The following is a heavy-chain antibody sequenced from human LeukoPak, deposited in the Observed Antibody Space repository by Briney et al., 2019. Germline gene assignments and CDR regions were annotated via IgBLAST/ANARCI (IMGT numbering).Heavy chain of an antibody. CDR3: ARGGIVVVKHAFDI. CDR1: GGSISSYY. CDR2: MYTSGST. J-gene: IGHJ3*02. V-gene: IGHV4-4*07. D-gene: IGHD2-21*01. Sequence: PSETLSPTCTVSGGSISSYYWTWIRRSAGKGLEWIGRMYTSGSTKYSPSFESRVTMSGDASKNQFSLRLNSVTAADTAVYYCARGGIVVVKHAFDIWGQGTMVTVSS.